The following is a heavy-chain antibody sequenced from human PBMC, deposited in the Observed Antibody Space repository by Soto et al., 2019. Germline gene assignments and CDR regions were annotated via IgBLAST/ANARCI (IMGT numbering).Heavy chain of an antibody. D-gene: IGHD6-19*01. CDR1: GGTFSSYA. Sequence: QVQLVQSGAEVKKPGSSVKVSCKASGGTFSSYAISWVRQAPGQGLEWMGGIIPIFGTANYAQQFQGRVTITSDKSTSTAYMELSSLRSEDTAVYYCARGRMYSSCWYGKDYWGQGTLVTVSS. V-gene: IGHV1-69*06. CDR3: ARGRMYSSCWYGKDY. J-gene: IGHJ4*02. CDR2: IIPIFGTA.